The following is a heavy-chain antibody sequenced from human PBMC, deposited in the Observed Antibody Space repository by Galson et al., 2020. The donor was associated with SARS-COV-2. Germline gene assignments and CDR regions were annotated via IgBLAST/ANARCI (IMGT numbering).Heavy chain of an antibody. Sequence: SETLSLTCTVSGGSVSSGSYYWSWIRQPPGKGLEWIGYIYYSGSTNYNPSLKSRVTISVDTSKNQFSLKLSSVTAADTAVYYCARGLQYYDFWSGYETRHRGHFDYWGQGTLVTVSS. J-gene: IGHJ4*02. CDR2: IYYSGST. V-gene: IGHV4-61*01. D-gene: IGHD3-3*01. CDR1: GGSVSSGSYY. CDR3: ARGLQYYDFWSGYETRHRGHFDY.